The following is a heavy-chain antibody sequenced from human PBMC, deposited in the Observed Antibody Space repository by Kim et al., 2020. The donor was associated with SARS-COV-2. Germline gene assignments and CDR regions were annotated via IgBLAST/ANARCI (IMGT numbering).Heavy chain of an antibody. V-gene: IGHV4-31*03. Sequence: SETLSLTCTVSGGSISSGGYYWSWIRQHPGKGLEWIGYIYYSGSTYYNPSLKIRVTISVDTSKNQFSLKLGSVTAADTAVYYCARDLSLLRFGEGGFDPWGQGPLGTVSS. CDR1: GGSISSGGYY. D-gene: IGHD3-10*01. CDR3: ARDLSLLRFGEGGFDP. CDR2: IYYSGST. J-gene: IGHJ5*02.